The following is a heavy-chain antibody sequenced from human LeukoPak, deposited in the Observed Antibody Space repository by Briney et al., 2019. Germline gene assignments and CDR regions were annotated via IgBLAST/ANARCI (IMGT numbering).Heavy chain of an antibody. Sequence: GGSLRLSCAASGFTFSSYGMHWVRQAPGKGLEWVAVISYDGSNKYYADSVKGRFTISRDNSKNTLYLQMNSLRAEDTAVYYCRFGELSQTLDYWGQGTLVTVSS. CDR2: ISYDGSNK. CDR1: GFTFSSYG. D-gene: IGHD3-10*01. CDR3: RFGELSQTLDY. V-gene: IGHV3-30*03. J-gene: IGHJ4*02.